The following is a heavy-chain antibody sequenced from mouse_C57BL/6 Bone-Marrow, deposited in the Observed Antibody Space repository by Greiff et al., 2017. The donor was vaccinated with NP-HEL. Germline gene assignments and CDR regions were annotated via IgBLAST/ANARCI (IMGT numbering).Heavy chain of an antibody. D-gene: IGHD1-1*02. CDR1: GYTFTSYD. CDR2: HSPRSGNN. V-gene: IGHV1-81*01. CDR3: ARVGTSPWYFDV. Sequence: QVQLQQSGAELARPGASEKLSCKASGYTFTSYDISWVKQRTGQGLEWIGEHSPRSGNNYYNEKFKGKATLTADTSSSTAYMVLRSLTSEDSAVYFCARVGTSPWYFDVWGTGTTVTVSS. J-gene: IGHJ1*03.